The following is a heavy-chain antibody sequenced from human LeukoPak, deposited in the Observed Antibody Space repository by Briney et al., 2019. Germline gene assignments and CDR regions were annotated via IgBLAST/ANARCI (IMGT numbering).Heavy chain of an antibody. Sequence: PSETLSLTCTVSGGSISRYYWSWIRQPPGKGLEWIGYIYTSGSTNYNPSLKSRVTISVDTSKNQFSLKLSSVTAADTAVYYCARGTYYYDSSGYPPMDVWGKGTTVTVSS. CDR1: GGSISRYY. CDR3: ARGTYYYDSSGYPPMDV. CDR2: IYTSGST. J-gene: IGHJ6*03. D-gene: IGHD3-22*01. V-gene: IGHV4-4*09.